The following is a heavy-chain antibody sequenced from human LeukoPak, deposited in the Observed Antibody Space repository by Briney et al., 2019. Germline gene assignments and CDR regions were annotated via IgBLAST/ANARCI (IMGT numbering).Heavy chain of an antibody. Sequence: GGSLRLSCAASGFTFSNAWMNWVRQVPGQGLEWVANIKQDGSEKFYVASVKGRFTISRDNGKSSLYLQMNSLRAEDTALYYCATSYDMGWLIGYWGQGTLVTVSS. CDR1: GFTFSNAW. J-gene: IGHJ4*02. CDR2: IKQDGSEK. D-gene: IGHD3/OR15-3a*01. CDR3: ATSYDMGWLIGY. V-gene: IGHV3-7*03.